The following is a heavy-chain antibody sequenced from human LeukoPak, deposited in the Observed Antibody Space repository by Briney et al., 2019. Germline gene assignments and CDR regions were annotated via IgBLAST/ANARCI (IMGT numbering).Heavy chain of an antibody. CDR2: IKQDGTKT. CDR1: GFTSNSYG. V-gene: IGHV3-7*01. D-gene: IGHD3-3*01. Sequence: PGGSLRLSCAASGFTSNSYGMNWVRQAPGKGLEWVANIKQDGTKTYYADSVKGRFTISRDNSNNTLYLQMNSLRVEDTAVYYCARDKPYYDFWSGYYTGPYYYYYMDVWGKGTTVTVSS. CDR3: ARDKPYYDFWSGYYTGPYYYYYMDV. J-gene: IGHJ6*03.